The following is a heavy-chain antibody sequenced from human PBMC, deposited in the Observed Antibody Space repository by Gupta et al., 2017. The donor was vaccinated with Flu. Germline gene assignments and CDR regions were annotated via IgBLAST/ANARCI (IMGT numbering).Heavy chain of an antibody. CDR1: GFTLYRYE. D-gene: IGHD5-18*01. Sequence: EEQLVESGGGLLQPGTSLRLSGVASGFTLYRYELSWGRQGPGKGREWIAYMSNSGNTIYYADSVKGQFTISRDNANNSLFLQMNSLRVDDTAVYYCARDAYTAAPPPFGSWGPGTLVTVSA. J-gene: IGHJ4*02. CDR3: ARDAYTAAPPPFGS. CDR2: MSNSGNTI. V-gene: IGHV3-48*03.